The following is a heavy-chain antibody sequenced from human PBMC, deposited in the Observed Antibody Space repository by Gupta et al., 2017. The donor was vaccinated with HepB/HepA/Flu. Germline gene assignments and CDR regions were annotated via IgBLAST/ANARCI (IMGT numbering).Heavy chain of an antibody. Sequence: QEQLVQSGAEVKKPGASVRVSCKAFGYTFTRYYIHWVRQAPGQGLEWMGWIESNCGDRLDAKRWRGRFTMNSEKSIKKAYLQLSWLRYEDEALCYCARQFPVGTRGVDFEIWAQGTMLVVS. CDR3: ARQFPVGTRGVDFEI. V-gene: IGHV1-2*02. J-gene: IGHJ3*02. D-gene: IGHD2-8*02. CDR1: GYTFTRYY. CDR2: IESNCGDR.